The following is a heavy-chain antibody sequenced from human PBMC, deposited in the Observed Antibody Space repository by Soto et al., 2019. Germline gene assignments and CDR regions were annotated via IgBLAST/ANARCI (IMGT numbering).Heavy chain of an antibody. J-gene: IGHJ4*02. V-gene: IGHV1-18*01. CDR1: GYTFINYG. Sequence: VQLVQSGAEVKESGASVKVSCKASGYTFINYGVAWVRRAPGQGPEWMGWISGSNGDTKYAQNLQKRVSLTTDTSTNTAYMELRSLRPDDTALYFCGRGGLAVSGTYDFWGQGTLVTVSS. CDR3: GRGGLAVSGTYDF. D-gene: IGHD2-15*01. CDR2: ISGSNGDT.